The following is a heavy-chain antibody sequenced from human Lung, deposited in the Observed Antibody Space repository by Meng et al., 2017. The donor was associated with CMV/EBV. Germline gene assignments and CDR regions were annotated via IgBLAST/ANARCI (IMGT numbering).Heavy chain of an antibody. CDR3: ARDRFFLGWELRGCWFDS. CDR1: FNFSGYS. CDR2: ISSSGNTV. D-gene: IGHD3-3*01. V-gene: IGHV3-11*01. J-gene: IGHJ5*01. Sequence: FNFSGYSMGWIHKAPGMGLEWVSYISSSGNTVYYANSVKGRFTISRDNAKNSLYLQMNNLRAEDTAVYYCARDRFFLGWELRGCWFDSWGQGTLVTVSS.